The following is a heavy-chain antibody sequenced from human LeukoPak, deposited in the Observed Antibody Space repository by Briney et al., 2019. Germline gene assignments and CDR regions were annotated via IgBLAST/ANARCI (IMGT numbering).Heavy chain of an antibody. CDR2: MYYRGST. J-gene: IGHJ4*02. CDR1: GGSISSSSHY. CDR3: ATTTIRLGY. D-gene: IGHD1-26*01. Sequence: SETLSLTCTVSGGSISSSSHYWGWIRQPPGKGLEWIGSMYYRGSTYHNPSLKSRVTISVDTSKNQFSLKLSSVTAADTAVYYCATTTIRLGYWGQGTLVTVSS. V-gene: IGHV4-39*07.